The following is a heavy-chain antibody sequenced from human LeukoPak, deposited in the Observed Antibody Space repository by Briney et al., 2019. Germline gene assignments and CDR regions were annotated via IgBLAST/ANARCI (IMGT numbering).Heavy chain of an antibody. CDR2: ISAYNGNT. CDR1: GYTFTSYG. D-gene: IGHD3-16*01. Sequence: GASVKVSCKASGYTFTSYGISWVRQAPGQGLEWMGWISAYNGNTNYAQKLQGRVTMTSDTSTSTAYMELRSLRSDDTAVYYCATNLLLKPTPSWGQGTLVTVSS. J-gene: IGHJ5*02. CDR3: ATNLLLKPTPS. V-gene: IGHV1-18*01.